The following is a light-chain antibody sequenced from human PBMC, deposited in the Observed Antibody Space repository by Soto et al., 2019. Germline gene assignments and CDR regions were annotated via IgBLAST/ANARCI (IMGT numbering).Light chain of an antibody. J-gene: IGKJ5*01. CDR2: GAS. Sequence: DIQMTQSPSSLSASIGDRVTITCRASQSISTYLSWYLLKPGEAPKLLIYGASNLRTGVPSRFSGSGSGTDFTLTISSLQPEDFATYYCQQSFNIPVTFGQGTRLEI. CDR1: QSISTY. V-gene: IGKV1-39*01. CDR3: QQSFNIPVT.